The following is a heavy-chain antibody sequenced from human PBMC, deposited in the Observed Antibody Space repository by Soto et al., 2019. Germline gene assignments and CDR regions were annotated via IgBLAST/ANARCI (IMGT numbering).Heavy chain of an antibody. D-gene: IGHD6-6*01. V-gene: IGHV1-18*01. CDR3: ARDEYSSPRAFYYGMDV. Sequence: QVQLVQSGAEVKKPGASVKVSCKASGYTFTSYGISWVRQAPGQGLEWMGWISAYNGNTNYAQKLQGRVTMTTDTSTSKAYMELRSLRSDDTAVYYCARDEYSSPRAFYYGMDVWGQGTTVTVSS. CDR1: GYTFTSYG. CDR2: ISAYNGNT. J-gene: IGHJ6*02.